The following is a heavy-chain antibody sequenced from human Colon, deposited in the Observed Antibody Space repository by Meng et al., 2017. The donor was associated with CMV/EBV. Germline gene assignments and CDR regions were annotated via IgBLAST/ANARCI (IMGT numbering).Heavy chain of an antibody. Sequence: TLYLTCVVSGGSLIGKNWWNWVRKSPGGGLEWIGEIFHSGATNYNPSLKSRVTISIDNSKNQFSLKLTSVTAADTAVYFCGDPPADYWGQGVLVTVSS. CDR2: IFHSGAT. CDR3: GDPPADY. J-gene: IGHJ4*02. V-gene: IGHV4-4*01. CDR1: GGSLIGKNW.